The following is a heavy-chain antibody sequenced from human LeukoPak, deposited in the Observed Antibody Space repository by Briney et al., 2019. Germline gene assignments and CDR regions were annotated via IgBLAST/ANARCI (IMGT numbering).Heavy chain of an antibody. J-gene: IGHJ4*02. CDR3: ARDVQLWLV. D-gene: IGHD5-18*01. Sequence: GSLRLSCAASGFTFSSYAMSWVRQAPGKGLEWVSAISGSGGSTYYADSVKGRFTISRDNAKNSLYLQMNSLRAEDTAVYYCARDVQLWLVWGQGTLVTVSS. V-gene: IGHV3-23*01. CDR2: ISGSGGST. CDR1: GFTFSSYA.